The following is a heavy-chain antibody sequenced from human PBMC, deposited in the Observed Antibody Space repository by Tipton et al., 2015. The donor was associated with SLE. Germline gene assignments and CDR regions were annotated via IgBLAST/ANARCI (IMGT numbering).Heavy chain of an antibody. CDR2: ISHSETT. J-gene: IGHJ1*01. Sequence: TLSLTCVVSGYSISSGYFWTWMRQPPGRGLEWIGSISHSETTYSNPSLKSRVTMSLDTSNNHFSLQLTSVTAADPAVYYCARHPRHITASGTYPKGGSQYWGQGTLVTVSS. D-gene: IGHD3-10*01. CDR3: ARHPRHITASGTYPKGGSQY. CDR1: GYSISSGYF. V-gene: IGHV4-38-2*01.